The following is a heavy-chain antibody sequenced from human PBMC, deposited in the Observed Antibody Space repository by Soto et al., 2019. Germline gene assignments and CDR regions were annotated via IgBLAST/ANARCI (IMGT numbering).Heavy chain of an antibody. J-gene: IGHJ6*02. CDR2: ISYSGYS. Sequence: QVQFQESGPGLVKPSETLSLTCTVSGGSIDNYYCSWFRQPPGKGLEWIGYISYSGYSAYNFSLKRRVTMSMDTSKTQFCLTLESVTATDTAVYYCARHGFGPLHGLVDVCGQGTTVIVSS. CDR3: ARHGFGPLHGLVDV. V-gene: IGHV4-59*08. CDR1: GGSIDNYY. D-gene: IGHD3-10*01.